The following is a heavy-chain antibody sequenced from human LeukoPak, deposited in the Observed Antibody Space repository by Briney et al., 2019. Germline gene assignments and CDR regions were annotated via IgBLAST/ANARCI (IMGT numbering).Heavy chain of an antibody. Sequence: SVKVSCKASGGTFSSYAISWVRQAPGQGLEWMGGIIPIFGTANYAQKFQGRVTITTDESTSTAYMELSSLRSEDTAAYYCARGLTRCTSCYSYWGQGTLVTVSS. CDR3: ARGLTRCTSCYSY. D-gene: IGHD2-2*01. CDR2: IIPIFGTA. CDR1: GGTFSSYA. V-gene: IGHV1-69*05. J-gene: IGHJ4*02.